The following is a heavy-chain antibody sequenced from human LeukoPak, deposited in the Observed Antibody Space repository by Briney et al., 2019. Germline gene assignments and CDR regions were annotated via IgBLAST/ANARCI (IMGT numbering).Heavy chain of an antibody. J-gene: IGHJ4*02. CDR3: ARASNYGPYSL. D-gene: IGHD4-17*01. V-gene: IGHV4-61*02. CDR1: GGSISSGSYY. Sequence: SETLSLTCPVSGGSISSGSYYWSWIRQSAGKGLEWIRRVYTSGSTNYNPSLKSRVTISVDTSKNQFSLKLSSVTAADTAVYYCARASNYGPYSLWGQGTLVTVSS. CDR2: VYTSGST.